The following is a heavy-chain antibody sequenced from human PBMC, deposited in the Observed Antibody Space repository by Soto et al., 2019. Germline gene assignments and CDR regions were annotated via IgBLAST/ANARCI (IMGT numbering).Heavy chain of an antibody. CDR1: GFTFSNAW. J-gene: IGHJ4*02. CDR2: IKSKTDGGTT. D-gene: IGHD3-3*01. V-gene: IGHV3-15*01. Sequence: GGSLRLSXAASGFTFSNAWMSWVRQAPGKGLEWVGRIKSKTDGGTTDYAAPVKGRFTISRDDSKNTLYLQMNSLKTEDTAVYYCTTDVWSGYSDYWGQGTLVTVSS. CDR3: TTDVWSGYSDY.